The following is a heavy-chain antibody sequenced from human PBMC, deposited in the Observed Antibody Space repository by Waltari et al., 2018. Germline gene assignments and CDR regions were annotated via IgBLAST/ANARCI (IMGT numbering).Heavy chain of an antibody. V-gene: IGHV3-13*01. Sequence: EVQLVESGGGLVQPGGSLRLSCAASGFTFSSYDMHWVRQATGKGLEWVSAIGTAGDTYYADSVKGRFTISRDNSKNTLYLQMNSLRAEDTAVYYCARDLSDYGMDVWGQGTTVTVSS. J-gene: IGHJ6*02. CDR1: GFTFSSYD. CDR3: ARDLSDYGMDV. CDR2: IGTAGDT.